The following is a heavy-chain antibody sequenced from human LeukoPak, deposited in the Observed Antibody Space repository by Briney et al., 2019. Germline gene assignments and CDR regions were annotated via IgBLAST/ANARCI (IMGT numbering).Heavy chain of an antibody. Sequence: GGSLRLSCAASGFTLSSYAMSWVRQAPGKGLEWASAISGSGGSTYYADSVKGRFTISRDNSKNTLYLQMNSLRAEDTAVYYCANVETAATPNWGQGTLVTASS. V-gene: IGHV3-23*01. J-gene: IGHJ4*02. CDR3: ANVETAATPN. CDR1: GFTLSSYA. CDR2: ISGSGGST. D-gene: IGHD6-13*01.